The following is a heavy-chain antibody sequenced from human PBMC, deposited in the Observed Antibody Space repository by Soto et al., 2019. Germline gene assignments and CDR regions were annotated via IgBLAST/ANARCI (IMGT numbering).Heavy chain of an antibody. V-gene: IGHV6-1*01. Sequence: SQTLSLTCVGSGDTVSSNSVAWNWVRQSPSRGLEWLGRTYYRSRWYSDYAVPVRSRIDINADTSKNQVSLQLNSVTPEDTAVYYXARSEEDSDYYYYGMDVWGQGTTVTVSS. CDR1: GDTVSSNSVA. J-gene: IGHJ6*02. D-gene: IGHD2-15*01. CDR3: ARSEEDSDYYYYGMDV. CDR2: TYYRSRWYS.